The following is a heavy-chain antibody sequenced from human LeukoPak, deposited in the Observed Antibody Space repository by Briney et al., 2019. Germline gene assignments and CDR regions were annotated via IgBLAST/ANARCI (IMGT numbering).Heavy chain of an antibody. D-gene: IGHD3-16*01. Sequence: SVKVSCQGTGGTFSSYAISWVRQAPGQGLEWMGRIIPIHGIANYAQKFQGRVTINADKSTSTDYMELSRLRSEDTAVYYCARVVLIRGEMGDWGQGTLVTVSS. CDR1: GGTFSSYA. CDR3: ARVVLIRGEMGD. J-gene: IGHJ4*02. CDR2: IIPIHGIA. V-gene: IGHV1-69*04.